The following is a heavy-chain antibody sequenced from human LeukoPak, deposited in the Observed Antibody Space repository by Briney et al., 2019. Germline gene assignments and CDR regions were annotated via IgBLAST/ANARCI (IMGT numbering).Heavy chain of an antibody. D-gene: IGHD3-10*01. Sequence: PSETLSLTCAVYGGSFSGHYWSWIRQPPGKGLEWIGEINHSGSTNYNPSLKSRVTISVDTSKNQFSLKLSSVTAADTAVYYCARDKVRGVQGRYYYYYGMDVWGKGTTVTVSS. CDR3: ARDKVRGVQGRYYYYYGMDV. CDR2: INHSGST. V-gene: IGHV4-34*01. CDR1: GGSFSGHY. J-gene: IGHJ6*04.